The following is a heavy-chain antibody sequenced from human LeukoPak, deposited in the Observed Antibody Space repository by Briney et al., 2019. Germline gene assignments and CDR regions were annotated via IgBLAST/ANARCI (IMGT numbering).Heavy chain of an antibody. V-gene: IGHV1-18*01. CDR1: DYSFTSFG. J-gene: IGHJ4*02. D-gene: IGHD6-6*01. CDR3: ARDLGTYGSSSIFFDY. CDR2: ISAYNGDT. Sequence: ASVKVSCKASDYSFTSFGISWVRQAPGQGPEWMAWISAYNGDTRYEPKFQGRVTMTTDTSTSTTYMELRSLRSDDTAVYYCARDLGTYGSSSIFFDYWGQGTLVTVSS.